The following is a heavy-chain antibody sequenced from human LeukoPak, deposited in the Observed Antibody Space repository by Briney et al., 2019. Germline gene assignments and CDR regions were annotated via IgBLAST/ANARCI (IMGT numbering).Heavy chain of an antibody. CDR2: ISSSGSTI. Sequence: GWSLSLSRAASGFTHIRYEMNWVRQALGKGLEGVSYISSSGSTIYYADSVKGRFTISRDNAKNSLYLQMNSLRAEDTAVYYCAREVVLRYFDRWGQGTLVTVSS. D-gene: IGHD3-9*01. V-gene: IGHV3-48*03. J-gene: IGHJ4*02. CDR3: AREVVLRYFDR. CDR1: GFTHIRYE.